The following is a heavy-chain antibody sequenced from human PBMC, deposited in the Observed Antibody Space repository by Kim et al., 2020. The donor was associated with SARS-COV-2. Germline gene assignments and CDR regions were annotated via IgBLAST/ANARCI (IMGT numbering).Heavy chain of an antibody. CDR1: GGSFSGYD. J-gene: IGHJ6*01. D-gene: IGHD4-17*01. Sequence: SETLSLSCAVYGGSFSGYDWSWIRQPPGKGLEWIGEINHSGSTNYNPSLKSRVTISVDTSKNQFSLKLSYVTAADTAVYYCSRGVSGATVTTLGFGVYY. CDR2: INHSGST. CDR3: SRGVSGATVTTLGFGVYY. V-gene: IGHV4-34*01.